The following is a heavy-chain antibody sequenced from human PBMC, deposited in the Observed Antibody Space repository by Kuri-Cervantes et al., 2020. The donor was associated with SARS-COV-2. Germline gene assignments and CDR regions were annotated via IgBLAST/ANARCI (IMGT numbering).Heavy chain of an antibody. CDR1: GGSISGYY. CDR2: IYYSGST. V-gene: IGHV4-59*01. D-gene: IGHD2-2*01. Sequence: SETLSLTCTVPGGSISGYYWSWIRQPPGKGLEWIGYIYYSGSTNYNPSLKSRVTISVDTSKNQFSLKLSSVTAADTAVYYCARTHYATLLDIWGQGTMVTVSS. CDR3: ARTHYATLLDI. J-gene: IGHJ3*02.